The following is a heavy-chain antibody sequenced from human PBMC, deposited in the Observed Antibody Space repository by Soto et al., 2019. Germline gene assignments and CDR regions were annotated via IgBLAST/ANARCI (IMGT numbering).Heavy chain of an antibody. D-gene: IGHD6-6*01. V-gene: IGHV4-39*01. Sequence: QLQLQESGPGLVKPSETLSLTCTVSGGSISSSSYYWGWIRQPPGKGLEWIGSIYYSGSTYYNPSLKSRVTISVDTSKNQFSLKLSSVTAADTAVYYCASAARPDVRYYGMDVWGQGTTVTVSS. CDR3: ASAARPDVRYYGMDV. J-gene: IGHJ6*02. CDR1: GGSISSSSYY. CDR2: IYYSGST.